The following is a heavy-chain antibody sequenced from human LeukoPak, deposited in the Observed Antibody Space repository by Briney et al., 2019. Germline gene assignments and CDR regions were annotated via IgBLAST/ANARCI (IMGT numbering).Heavy chain of an antibody. CDR1: GFTFSSYS. CDR3: ASIPYDYVWGSYRHPNDAFDI. CDR2: ISSSSSYI. Sequence: GGSLRLSCAASGFTFSSYSMNWVRQAPGKGLEWVSSISSSSSYIYYADSVKGRFTISRDNAKNSLYLQMNSLRAGDTAVYYCASIPYDYVWGSYRHPNDAFDIWGQGTMVTVSS. J-gene: IGHJ3*02. D-gene: IGHD3-16*02. V-gene: IGHV3-21*01.